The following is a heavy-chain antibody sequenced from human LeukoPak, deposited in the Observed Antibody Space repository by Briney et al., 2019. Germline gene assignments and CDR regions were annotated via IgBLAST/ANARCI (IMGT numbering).Heavy chain of an antibody. CDR1: GFTFSNYY. CDR2: ISSSSTYI. Sequence: GGSLRLSCTTSGFTFSNYYMNWVRQAPGKGLEFVSSISSSSTYIYHADSVKGRFTISRDDAKNSLYLQMNSLRAEDTALYYCARDQRGGTYSDYWGQGTLVTVSS. D-gene: IGHD1-26*01. V-gene: IGHV3-21*01. CDR3: ARDQRGGTYSDY. J-gene: IGHJ4*02.